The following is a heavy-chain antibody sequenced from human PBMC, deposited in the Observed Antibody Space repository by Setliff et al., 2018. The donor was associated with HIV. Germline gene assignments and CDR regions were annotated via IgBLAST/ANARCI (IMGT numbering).Heavy chain of an antibody. V-gene: IGHV4-59*11. CDR3: ARLFQWMSYGFDI. J-gene: IGHJ3*02. Sequence: SETLSLTCTVSGGSISGHYWSWIRQTPGKGLEWIGSIHYSGSNVNNPSLKSRITMSLDASKNQFSLKLNSVAAADTAVYYCARLFQWMSYGFDIWGQGTMVTVSS. CDR2: IHYSGSN. D-gene: IGHD5-12*01. CDR1: GGSISGHY.